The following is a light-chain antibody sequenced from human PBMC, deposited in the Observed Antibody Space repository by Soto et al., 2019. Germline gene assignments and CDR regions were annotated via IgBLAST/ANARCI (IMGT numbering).Light chain of an antibody. Sequence: EIGMTQSPGTLSLSPGERATLSCRASQSVSSGFLAWYQQKLGQAPRLLIYGASSRATGIPDRFSGSGSGTDFTLTINRLEPEDFAVYYCQQYGSSPRTFGQGTKVDIK. CDR2: GAS. CDR1: QSVSSGF. CDR3: QQYGSSPRT. J-gene: IGKJ1*01. V-gene: IGKV3-20*01.